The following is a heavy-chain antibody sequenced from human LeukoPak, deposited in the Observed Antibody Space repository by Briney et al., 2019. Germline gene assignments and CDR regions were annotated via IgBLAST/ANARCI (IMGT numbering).Heavy chain of an antibody. Sequence: ASVKVSCKASGYTFTSYYMHWVRQAPGQGLEWMGIVNPSGGSTSYAQKFQGRVTMTRDTSTSTVYMELSSLRSEDTAVYYCARDRRVVVILDYWGQGTLVTVSS. CDR3: ARDRRVVVILDY. V-gene: IGHV1-46*01. CDR2: VNPSGGST. J-gene: IGHJ4*02. CDR1: GYTFTSYY. D-gene: IGHD2-15*01.